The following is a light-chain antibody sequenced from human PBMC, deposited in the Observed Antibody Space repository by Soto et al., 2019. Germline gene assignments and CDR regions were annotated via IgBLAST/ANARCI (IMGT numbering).Light chain of an antibody. CDR3: QQYNNWPRT. V-gene: IGKV3-15*01. CDR1: QSVSSN. CDR2: GAS. Sequence: EIVMTQSPATLSVSPGERATLSCRASQSVSSNLACYQQKPGQAPRLLIYGASTRATAIPARFSGSGSGTEFTLTISSLQSEDFAVYYCQQYNNWPRTFGQGTKVDI. J-gene: IGKJ1*01.